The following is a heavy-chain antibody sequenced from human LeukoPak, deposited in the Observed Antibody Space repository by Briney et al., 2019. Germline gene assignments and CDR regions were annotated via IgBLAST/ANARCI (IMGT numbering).Heavy chain of an antibody. CDR2: INSGSSHI. D-gene: IGHD3-22*01. CDR3: ARGPTMKMDV. CDR1: GFTFSSYS. V-gene: IGHV3-21*01. Sequence: GGSLRLSCAVSGFTFSSYSMNWVRQAPGKGLEWVSSINSGSSHIYYADSVKGRFFISRDNAKNSLYLQMNSLRVEDTAVYYCARGPTMKMDVWGKGTTVTVSS. J-gene: IGHJ6*04.